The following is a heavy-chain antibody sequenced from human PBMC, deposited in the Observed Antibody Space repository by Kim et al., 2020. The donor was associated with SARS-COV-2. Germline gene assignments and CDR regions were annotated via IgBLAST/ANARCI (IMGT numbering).Heavy chain of an antibody. J-gene: IGHJ6*02. CDR3: ASSPCRLPILRGYNYYYGMDV. V-gene: IGHV1-69*13. CDR1: GGTFSSYA. CDR2: IIPIFGTA. D-gene: IGHD3-3*01. Sequence: SVKVSCKASGGTFSSYAISWVRQAPGQGLEWMGGIIPIFGTANYAQKFQGRVTITADESTSTAYMELSSLRSEDTAVYYCASSPCRLPILRGYNYYYGMDVWGQGTTVTVSS.